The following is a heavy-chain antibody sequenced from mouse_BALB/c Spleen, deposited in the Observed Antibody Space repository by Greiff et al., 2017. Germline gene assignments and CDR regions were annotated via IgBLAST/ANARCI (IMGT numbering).Heavy chain of an antibody. J-gene: IGHJ3*01. D-gene: IGHD1-2*01. CDR3: ARSGLRPGFAY. CDR1: GFNIKDTY. Sequence: EVQRVESGAELVKPGASVKLSCTASGFNIKDTYMHWVKQRPEQGLEWIGRIDPANGNTKYDPKFQGKATITADTSSNTAYLQLSSLTSEDTAVYYCARSGLRPGFAYWGQGTLVTVSA. V-gene: IGHV14-3*02. CDR2: IDPANGNT.